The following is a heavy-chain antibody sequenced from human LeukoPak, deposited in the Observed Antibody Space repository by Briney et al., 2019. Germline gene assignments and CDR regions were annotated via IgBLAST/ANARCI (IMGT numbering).Heavy chain of an antibody. CDR2: INPNSGVT. CDR3: ARINKTPVRKRPAYWFDP. J-gene: IGHJ5*02. V-gene: IGHV1-2*06. CDR1: GYTFTGYY. D-gene: IGHD3-10*01. Sequence: ASVKVSCKASGYTFTGYYMHWVRQAPGHRLEWMGRINPNSGVTNYAQKFQGRVTMTRDTPISTAYMELSRLRSEDTAVYYCARINKTPVRKRPAYWFDPWGQGTLVTVSS.